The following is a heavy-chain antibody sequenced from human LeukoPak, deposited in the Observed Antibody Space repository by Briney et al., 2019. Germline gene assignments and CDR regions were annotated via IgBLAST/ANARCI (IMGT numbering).Heavy chain of an antibody. Sequence: ASAKVSCKASGGTFSSYAISWVRQAPGQGLEWMGGIIPIFGTANYAQKFQGRVTITADESTSTAYMELSSLRSEDTAVCYCARVARYGNYYDSSGPFDYWGQGTLVTVSS. CDR1: GGTFSSYA. CDR2: IIPIFGTA. CDR3: ARVARYGNYYDSSGPFDY. V-gene: IGHV1-69*13. J-gene: IGHJ4*02. D-gene: IGHD3-22*01.